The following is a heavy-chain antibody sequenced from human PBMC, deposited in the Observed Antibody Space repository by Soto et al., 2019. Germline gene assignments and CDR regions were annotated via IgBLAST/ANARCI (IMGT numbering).Heavy chain of an antibody. D-gene: IGHD1-26*01. CDR3: TTGGELHYYYGMDV. CDR2: IKSKTDGGTT. CDR1: GFTFSNAW. Sequence: EVQLVESGGGLVKPGGSLRLSCAASGFTFSNAWMSWVRQAPGKGLEWVGRIKSKTDGGTTDYAAPVKGRFTNSRDDSKNTLYLQMNSLKTEDTAVYYCTTGGELHYYYGMDVWGQGTTVTVSS. J-gene: IGHJ6*02. V-gene: IGHV3-15*01.